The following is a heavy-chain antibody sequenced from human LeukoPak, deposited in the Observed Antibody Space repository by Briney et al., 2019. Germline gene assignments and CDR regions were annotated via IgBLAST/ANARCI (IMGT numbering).Heavy chain of an antibody. Sequence: SETLSLTCTVTGGAISRYYWSWIRQPPGKGLEWIGYIYYTGSTNYNPSLKSRVTISVDTSKNQFSLKLSSVTAADTAAYYCARQQLSQLYYFDNWGQGTLVTVSS. V-gene: IGHV4-59*01. J-gene: IGHJ4*02. CDR3: ARQQLSQLYYFDN. CDR1: GGAISRYY. D-gene: IGHD6-13*01. CDR2: IYYTGST.